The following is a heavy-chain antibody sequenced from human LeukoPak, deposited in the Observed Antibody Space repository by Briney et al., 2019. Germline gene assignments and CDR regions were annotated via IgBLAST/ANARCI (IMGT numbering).Heavy chain of an antibody. J-gene: IGHJ4*02. CDR2: INSDGSST. CDR3: ARKAQEYYDSSGYIGY. D-gene: IGHD3-22*01. Sequence: GGSLRLSRAASGFTFSSYWMHWVRQAPGKGLVWVSRINSDGSSTSYADSVKGRFTISRDNAKNTLYLQMNSLRAEDTAVYYCARKAQEYYDSSGYIGYWGQGTLVTVFS. V-gene: IGHV3-74*01. CDR1: GFTFSSYW.